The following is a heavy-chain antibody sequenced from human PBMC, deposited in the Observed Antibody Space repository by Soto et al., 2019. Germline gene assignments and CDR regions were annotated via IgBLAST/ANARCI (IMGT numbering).Heavy chain of an antibody. CDR1: GYTFTSYG. J-gene: IGHJ6*03. V-gene: IGHV1-18*01. CDR3: ARDSTVFCPPSSCYPPSSHSYYMDV. Sequence: ASVKVSCKASGYTFTSYGISWVRQAPGQGLEWMGWISAYNGNTNYAQKLQGRVTMTTDTSTSTGYMELRSLRSDDTAVYYCARDSTVFCPPSSCYPPSSHSYYMDVGGKGTTVTVSX. CDR2: ISAYNGNT. D-gene: IGHD2-2*01.